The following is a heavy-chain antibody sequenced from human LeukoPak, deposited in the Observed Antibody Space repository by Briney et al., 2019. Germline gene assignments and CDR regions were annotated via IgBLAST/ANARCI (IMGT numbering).Heavy chain of an antibody. Sequence: SETRSLTCTVSGDSISGNYWTWIRQPPGKGLEWIGYIYYSGSTNYNASLKSRVTISVDPSKNQFSLKLSSVTAADTAVYYCARLGDGDNLRYFDYWGQGTLVTVSS. V-gene: IGHV4-59*08. CDR1: GDSISGNY. J-gene: IGHJ4*02. CDR3: ARLGDGDNLRYFDY. CDR2: IYYSGST. D-gene: IGHD5-24*01.